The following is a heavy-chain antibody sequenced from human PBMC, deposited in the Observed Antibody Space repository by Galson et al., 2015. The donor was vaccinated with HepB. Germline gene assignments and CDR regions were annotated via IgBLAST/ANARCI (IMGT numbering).Heavy chain of an antibody. J-gene: IGHJ3*02. CDR3: ARGFRNASDI. CDR2: TYYRSTWHY. V-gene: IGHV6-1*01. CDR1: GDSVSSSGVG. Sequence: CAISGDSVSSSGVGWDWIRQSPSRGLEWLGATYYRSTWHYDYAVSVKSRISLIPDTANNQFSLQLHPVTPEDTAVYYCARGFRNASDIWGQGTVVTVSS.